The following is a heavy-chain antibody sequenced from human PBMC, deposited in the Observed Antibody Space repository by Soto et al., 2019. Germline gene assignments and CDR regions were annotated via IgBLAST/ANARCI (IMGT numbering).Heavy chain of an antibody. D-gene: IGHD1-26*01. V-gene: IGHV3-30*18. CDR2: ISYDGSNK. CDR3: AKDISGSYQYYFDY. Sequence: GGSLRLSCAASGFTFSSYGMHWVRQAPGKGLEWVAVISYDGSNKYYADSVKGRFTISRDNSKNTLYLQMNSLRAEDTAVYYCAKDISGSYQYYFDYWGQGTLVTVSS. J-gene: IGHJ4*02. CDR1: GFTFSSYG.